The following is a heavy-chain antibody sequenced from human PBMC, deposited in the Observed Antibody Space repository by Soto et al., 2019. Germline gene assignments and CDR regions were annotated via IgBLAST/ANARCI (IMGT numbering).Heavy chain of an antibody. Sequence: EVQLLESGGDLVQPGGSLRLSCAASGFTFSSYAMGWVRQSPGKGLEWVSAITAGGDMTFYADSVKGRFTISRDNSENTLYLQMDSLRAEDTAVYSGAKYTSGDYSFDYWGQGALVSVSS. J-gene: IGHJ4*02. CDR1: GFTFSSYA. V-gene: IGHV3-23*01. D-gene: IGHD4-17*01. CDR2: ITAGGDMT. CDR3: AKYTSGDYSFDY.